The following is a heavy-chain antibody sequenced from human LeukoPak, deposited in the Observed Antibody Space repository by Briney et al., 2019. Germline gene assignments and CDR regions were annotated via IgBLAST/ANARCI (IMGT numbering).Heavy chain of an antibody. Sequence: GGSLRLSCAASGFTFSSYAMHWVRQAPGKGLEWVAVISYDGSNKYYADSVKGRFTISRDNSKNTLYPQMNSLRAEDTAVYYCARDGMADDYSNPSGFDYWGQGTLVTVSS. V-gene: IGHV3-30-3*01. CDR2: ISYDGSNK. J-gene: IGHJ4*02. D-gene: IGHD4-11*01. CDR1: GFTFSSYA. CDR3: ARDGMADDYSNPSGFDY.